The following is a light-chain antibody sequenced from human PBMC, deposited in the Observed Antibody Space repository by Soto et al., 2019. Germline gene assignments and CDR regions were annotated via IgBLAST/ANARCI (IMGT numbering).Light chain of an antibody. V-gene: IGLV2-14*01. CDR3: SSYCIITHVV. Sequence: QSALTQPASVSASPGQSITISCIGTSSDVGGNDYVSWYQQHPGKAPKLMISDVSNRPAGVSNRFSGSKSGNTASLTISWLQAEDEADYYCSSYCIITHVVFGVWTKLAFL. J-gene: IGLJ2*01. CDR1: SSDVGGNDY. CDR2: DVS.